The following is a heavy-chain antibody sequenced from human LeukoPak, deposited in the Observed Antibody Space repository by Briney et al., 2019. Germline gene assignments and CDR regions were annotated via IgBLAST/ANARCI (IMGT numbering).Heavy chain of an antibody. CDR3: ARVGVNVDTAGYYYYMDV. D-gene: IGHD5-18*01. CDR2: IYYSGST. V-gene: IGHV4-61*01. Sequence: SETLSLTCTVSGGSISSGSYYWSWIRQPPGKGLEWIGYIYYSGSTNYNPSLKSRVTISVDTSKNQFSLKLSSVTAADTAVYYCARVGVNVDTAGYYYYMDVWGKGTTVTVSS. J-gene: IGHJ6*03. CDR1: GGSISSGSYY.